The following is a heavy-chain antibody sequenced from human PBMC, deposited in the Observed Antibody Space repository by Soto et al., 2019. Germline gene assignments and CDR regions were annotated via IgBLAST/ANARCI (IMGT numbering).Heavy chain of an antibody. D-gene: IGHD3-22*01. CDR1: GYTFTSYD. V-gene: IGHV1-8*01. CDR3: ARAKVALTQYDY. Sequence: QVQLVQSGAEVKKPGASVKVSCKASGYTFTSYDMNWVRQATGQELEWMGWMNPNSGNTGYAQKFQGRVTMTRNTATSTPYIDLSSLRSEDTAVYYCARAKVALTQYDYWGQGTLVTVSS. CDR2: MNPNSGNT. J-gene: IGHJ4*02.